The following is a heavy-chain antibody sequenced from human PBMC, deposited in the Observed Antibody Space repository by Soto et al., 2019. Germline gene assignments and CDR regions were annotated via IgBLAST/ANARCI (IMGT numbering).Heavy chain of an antibody. CDR3: ARPHDYVDYSTDYYFDY. V-gene: IGHV1-69*05. CDR1: GYTFSTYA. J-gene: IGHJ4*02. D-gene: IGHD4-17*01. Sequence: SVKVACKASGYTFSTYAITWMRQAPGQGLEWMGGIIPRSATSNYAQKFQGRVTITTDKSTSTAYMELSSLRSEDTAVYYCARPHDYVDYSTDYYFDYWGQGTLVTVSS. CDR2: IIPRSATS.